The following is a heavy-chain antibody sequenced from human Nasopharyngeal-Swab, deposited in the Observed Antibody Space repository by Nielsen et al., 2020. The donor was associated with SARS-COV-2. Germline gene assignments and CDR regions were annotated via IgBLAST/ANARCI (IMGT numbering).Heavy chain of an antibody. V-gene: IGHV3-23*01. Sequence: GESLKISCAASGFTFSSYAMSWVRQAPGKGLEWVSTISSSVSSTYYADSVKGRFTISRDNSKNTLYLQMNSLRDEDTAVYYCARGYTSGWYQWSRHTLDYWGQGTLVTVSS. CDR2: ISSSVSST. CDR3: ARGYTSGWYQWSRHTLDY. J-gene: IGHJ4*02. CDR1: GFTFSSYA. D-gene: IGHD6-19*01.